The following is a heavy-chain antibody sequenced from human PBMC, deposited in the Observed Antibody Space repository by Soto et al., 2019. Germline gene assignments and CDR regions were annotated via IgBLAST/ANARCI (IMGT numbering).Heavy chain of an antibody. Sequence: QVQLVQSRAEVKKPGSSVKLSCKASGYNFIAYYIYWVRQAPGQGPEWMGMINPSSGATNYAQKFQGRVTVTRDTSTSTAYLELSSLRSEDAAVYYCAKYCGGDCRHFDAWGQGTLVTVSS. CDR3: AKYCGGDCRHFDA. CDR1: GYNFIAYY. V-gene: IGHV1-46*01. CDR2: INPSSGAT. D-gene: IGHD2-21*02. J-gene: IGHJ4*02.